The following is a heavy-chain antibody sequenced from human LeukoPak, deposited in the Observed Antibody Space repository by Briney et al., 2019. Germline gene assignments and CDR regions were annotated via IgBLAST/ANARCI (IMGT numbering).Heavy chain of an antibody. V-gene: IGHV1-69*13. D-gene: IGHD3-10*01. CDR1: GGTFSSYA. CDR3: ARESSPGAVRGYNWFDP. Sequence: ASAKVSCKASGGTFSSYAISWVRQAPGQGLEWMGGIIPIFGTANYAQKFQGRVTITADESTSTAYMELSSLRSEDTAVYYCARESSPGAVRGYNWFDPWGQGTLVTVSS. CDR2: IIPIFGTA. J-gene: IGHJ5*02.